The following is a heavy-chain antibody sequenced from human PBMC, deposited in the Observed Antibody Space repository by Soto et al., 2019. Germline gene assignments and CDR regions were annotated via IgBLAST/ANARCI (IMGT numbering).Heavy chain of an antibody. V-gene: IGHV4-34*01. CDR2: TNHSGST. CDR3: ARGLRNRYCSGGSCPSVGRFDY. Sequence: SQTLPLTCAVYGGSFSPYYRSLIRQPPGKGLEWIGETNHSGSTNYNPSLKSRVTISVDTSKNQFSLKLSSVTAADTAVYYCARGLRNRYCSGGSCPSVGRFDYWGQGSLVTVSS. D-gene: IGHD2-15*01. CDR1: GGSFSPYY. J-gene: IGHJ4*02.